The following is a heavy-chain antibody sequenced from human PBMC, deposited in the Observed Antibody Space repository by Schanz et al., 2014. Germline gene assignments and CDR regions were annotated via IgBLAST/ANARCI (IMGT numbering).Heavy chain of an antibody. Sequence: VQLVESGGGLVQPGGSLRLSCAASGFTFADYYMTWIRQAPGKGLEWISYVSSYDTTVSYADSVKGRFTISRDNAKNSVYLQMNSLRVEDTSVYYCARGRGYIIGQWGQGILVTVSS. CDR3: ARGRGYIIGQ. CDR2: VSSYDTTV. D-gene: IGHD3-10*01. J-gene: IGHJ4*02. V-gene: IGHV3-11*04. CDR1: GFTFADYY.